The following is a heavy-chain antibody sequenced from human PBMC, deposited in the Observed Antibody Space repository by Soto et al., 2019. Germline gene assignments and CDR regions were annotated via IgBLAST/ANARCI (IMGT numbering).Heavy chain of an antibody. CDR3: ASQVIPKSVPAANYWYFDL. Sequence: QVQLQESGPGLVKPSETLSLTCTVSGGSISSYYWSWIRQPPGKGLEWIGYIYYSGSTNYNPSLKSRVTISVDTSKNQFSLKLSSVTAADTAVYYCASQVIPKSVPAANYWYFDLWGRGTLVTVSS. D-gene: IGHD2-2*01. CDR1: GGSISSYY. V-gene: IGHV4-59*01. CDR2: IYYSGST. J-gene: IGHJ2*01.